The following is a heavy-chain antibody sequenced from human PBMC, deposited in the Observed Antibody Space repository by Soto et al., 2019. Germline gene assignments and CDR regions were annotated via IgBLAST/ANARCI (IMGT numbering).Heavy chain of an antibody. Sequence: QLQLQESGPGLVKPSETLSLTCTVSVGSISSSRHFWGWIRQPPGKGLEWIGSIDYSGTTYYNTSLRTGATISVDTSQNQFSLKLSSVTAADTAVYCCARHGANSGSYSEYFQHWGQGTLVTVSS. D-gene: IGHD1-26*01. CDR3: ARHGANSGSYSEYFQH. CDR1: VGSISSSRHF. V-gene: IGHV4-39*01. J-gene: IGHJ1*01. CDR2: IDYSGTT.